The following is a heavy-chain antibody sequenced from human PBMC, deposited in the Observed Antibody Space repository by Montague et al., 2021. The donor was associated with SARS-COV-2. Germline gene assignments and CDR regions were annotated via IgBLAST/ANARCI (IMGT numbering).Heavy chain of an antibody. J-gene: IGHJ4*02. CDR2: IYTRGNT. CDR3: ARAHNTCFIANCVNYFEV. Sequence: TLSLTCTVSGASINNGRYYWSWIRQPAGKGPEWIGRIYTRGNTDYSPSLKSRVTISLDTSMNHFSLRLNSVTAADTAVYYCARAHNTCFIANCVNYFEVWGLGALVTVSS. CDR1: GASINNGRYY. D-gene: IGHD1-1*01. V-gene: IGHV4-61*02.